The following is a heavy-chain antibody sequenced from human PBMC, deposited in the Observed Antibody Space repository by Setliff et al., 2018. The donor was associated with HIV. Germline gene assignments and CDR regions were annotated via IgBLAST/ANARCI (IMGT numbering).Heavy chain of an antibody. CDR2: VYYTGKT. V-gene: IGHV4-31*03. CDR3: ARDLHANYHVVEI. CDR1: GVSIVTGGFY. J-gene: IGHJ3*02. Sequence: SETLSLTCSVSGVSIVTGGFYYSWIRHHPGKGLEWLGTVYYTGKTYYNPSLQSRLTMSADTSKNQLYLKMNSATAADTAVYFCARDLHANYHVVEIWGPGTKVTVSS. D-gene: IGHD3-10*01.